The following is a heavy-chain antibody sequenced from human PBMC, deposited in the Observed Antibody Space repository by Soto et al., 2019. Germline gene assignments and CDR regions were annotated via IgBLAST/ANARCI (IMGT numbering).Heavy chain of an antibody. CDR1: GYTFTNYA. Sequence: QVQLVQSGAEVKKPGASVKVSCKASGYTFTNYAMHWVRQAPGQRLEWMGWINAGNGNTKYSQKLQGRVTITRDTSASAASLDLRSLRSEDTAVYYCARGPGGPDGPGDYWGQGTLVTVSS. V-gene: IGHV1-3*01. J-gene: IGHJ4*02. CDR3: ARGPGGPDGPGDY. CDR2: INAGNGNT. D-gene: IGHD2-15*01.